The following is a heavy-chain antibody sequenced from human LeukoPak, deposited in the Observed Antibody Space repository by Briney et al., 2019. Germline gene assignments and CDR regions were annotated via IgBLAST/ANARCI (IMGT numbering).Heavy chain of an antibody. D-gene: IGHD3-3*01. CDR3: AKVPVFSVTISEVVTDDAFDI. Sequence: PGGSLRLSCAASGFTFSSYAMSWVRQAPGRGLEWVSAISGSGGSTYYADSVKGRFTISRDNSKNTVYLQMDSLRAEDTAVYYCAKVPVFSVTISEVVTDDAFDIWGQGTIVTVSS. CDR2: ISGSGGST. V-gene: IGHV3-23*01. J-gene: IGHJ3*02. CDR1: GFTFSSYA.